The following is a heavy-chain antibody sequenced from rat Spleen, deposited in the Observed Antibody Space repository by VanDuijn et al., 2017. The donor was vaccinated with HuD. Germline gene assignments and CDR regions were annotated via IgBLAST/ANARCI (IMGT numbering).Heavy chain of an antibody. J-gene: IGHJ2*01. CDR2: ISYDGSST. Sequence: EVRLVESGGALVQPGRSLKLSCAASGFTFSDYNMAWVRQAPKKGLEWVATISYDGSSTYYRDSVKGRFTISRDNAKSTLYLQIDSLRSEDTATYYCARLYSDGYEYFDYWGQGVMVTVSS. CDR3: ARLYSDGYEYFDY. D-gene: IGHD1-12*03. V-gene: IGHV5-7*01. CDR1: GFTFSDYN.